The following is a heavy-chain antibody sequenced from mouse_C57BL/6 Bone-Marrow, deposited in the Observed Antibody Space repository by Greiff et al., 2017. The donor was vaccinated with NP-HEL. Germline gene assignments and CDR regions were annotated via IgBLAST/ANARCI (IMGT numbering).Heavy chain of an antibody. D-gene: IGHD1-1*02. J-gene: IGHJ2*01. V-gene: IGHV1-81*01. Sequence: QVQLQQSGAELARPGASVKLSCKASGYTFTSYGISWVKQRTGQGLEWIGEIYPRSGNTYYNEKFKGKATLTADKSASTAYMELRSLTSEDSAVYFCARRLLLYYFDYWGQGTTLTVSS. CDR1: GYTFTSYG. CDR2: IYPRSGNT. CDR3: ARRLLLYYFDY.